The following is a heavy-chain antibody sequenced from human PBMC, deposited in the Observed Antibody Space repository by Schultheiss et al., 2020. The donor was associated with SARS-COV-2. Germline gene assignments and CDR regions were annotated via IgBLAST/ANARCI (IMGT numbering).Heavy chain of an antibody. CDR2: INPNSGGT. CDR1: GGTFSSYT. J-gene: IGHJ1*01. D-gene: IGHD6-19*01. CDR3: AREKGGWYRGAEY. V-gene: IGHV1-18*01. Sequence: ASVKVSCKASGGTFSSYTISWVRQAPGQGLEWMGWINPNSGGTNYAQKLQGRVTMTTDTSTSTAYMELRSLRSEDTAVYYCAREKGGWYRGAEYWGQGTLVTVSS.